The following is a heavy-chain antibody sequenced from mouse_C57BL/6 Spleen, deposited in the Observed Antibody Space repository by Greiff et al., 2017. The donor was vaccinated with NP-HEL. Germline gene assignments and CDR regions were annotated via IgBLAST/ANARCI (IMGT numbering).Heavy chain of an antibody. J-gene: IGHJ3*01. D-gene: IGHD2-4*01. CDR2: IHPNSGST. V-gene: IGHV1-64*01. CDR3: ARSPSYDYHWFAY. CDR1: GYTFTSYW. Sequence: QVQLQQPGAELVKPGASVKLSCKASGYTFTSYWMHWVKQRPGQGLEWIGMIHPNSGSTNYNEKFKSKATLTVDKSSSTAYMQLSSLTSEDSAVYYCARSPSYDYHWFAYWGQGTLVTVSA.